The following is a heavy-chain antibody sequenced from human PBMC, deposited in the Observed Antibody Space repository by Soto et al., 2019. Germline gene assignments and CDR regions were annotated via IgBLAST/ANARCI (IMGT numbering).Heavy chain of an antibody. J-gene: IGHJ5*02. CDR1: GFTFISYW. CDR3: ARDFPETYYDFWSGYYAWFDP. V-gene: IGHV3-7*03. D-gene: IGHD3-3*01. Sequence: WGSLRLSCAASGFTFISYWISFFRHSPFKWLEWVANIKQDGSEKYYVDSVKGRFTISRDNAKNSLYLQMNSLRAEDTAVYYCARDFPETYYDFWSGYYAWFDPWGQGTLVTVSS. CDR2: IKQDGSEK.